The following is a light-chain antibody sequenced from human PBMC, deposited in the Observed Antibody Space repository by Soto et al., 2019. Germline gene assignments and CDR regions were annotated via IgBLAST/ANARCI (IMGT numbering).Light chain of an antibody. J-gene: IGKJ1*01. Sequence: EIVMTQSPATLSVSPGERATLSCRASQSVSSNLAWYQQKPGQAPRLLIHGASTRATGTPARFSGSGSGTEFTLTISSRQSEESAGYYCQQYKSWPPLTFGQGTKVEVK. V-gene: IGKV3-15*01. CDR3: QQYKSWPPLT. CDR2: GAS. CDR1: QSVSSN.